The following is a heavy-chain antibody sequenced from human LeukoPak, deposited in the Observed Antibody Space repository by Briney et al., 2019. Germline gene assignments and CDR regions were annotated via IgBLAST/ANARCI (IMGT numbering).Heavy chain of an antibody. CDR1: GFTFSKYW. V-gene: IGHV3-7*01. Sequence: PAGSLRLSRAASGFTFSKYWMSWVRQAPGKGLVRVANIKQAGSEKYYVDSVKGRFTISRATAKNSLSLQMNSRRAEDTAVYYCARGRCSSSSCFFDYWGQGTLVTVSS. CDR2: IKQAGSEK. CDR3: ARGRCSSSSCFFDY. D-gene: IGHD2-2*01. J-gene: IGHJ4*02.